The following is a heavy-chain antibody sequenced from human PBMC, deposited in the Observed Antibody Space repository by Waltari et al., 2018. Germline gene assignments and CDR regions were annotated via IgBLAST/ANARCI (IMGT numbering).Heavy chain of an antibody. CDR3: ARDREQQLVFWTLYGMDV. CDR2: IWYDGSNK. V-gene: IGHV3-33*01. Sequence: QVQLVESGGGVVQPGRSLRLSCAAAGFTFSSYGMHWVRQAPGKGLEWVAVIWYDGSNKYYADSVKGRFTISRDNSKNTLYLQMNSLRAEDTAVYYCARDREQQLVFWTLYGMDVWGQGTTVTVSS. D-gene: IGHD6-13*01. J-gene: IGHJ6*02. CDR1: GFTFSSYG.